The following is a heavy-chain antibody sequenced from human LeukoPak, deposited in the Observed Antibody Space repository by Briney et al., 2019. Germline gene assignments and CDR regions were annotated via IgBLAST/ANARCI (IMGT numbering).Heavy chain of an antibody. CDR1: GDSISSGGYY. CDR3: ARLNLRPWASDY. D-gene: IGHD3-16*01. Sequence: SETLSLTCTVAGDSISSGGYYWSWIRQYPEKGLEWIGYIYYSGNTYYNPSLKSRVSISVDMSKDQFSLRLSSVTAADTAVYYCARLNLRPWASDYWGQGALVTVSS. CDR2: IYYSGNT. V-gene: IGHV4-31*03. J-gene: IGHJ4*02.